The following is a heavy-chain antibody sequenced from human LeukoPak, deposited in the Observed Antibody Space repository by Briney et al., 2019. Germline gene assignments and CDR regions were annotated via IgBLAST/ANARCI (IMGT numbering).Heavy chain of an antibody. CDR1: GFTFTSSA. J-gene: IGHJ4*02. CDR2: IVVGSGNT. D-gene: IGHD5-12*01. CDR3: AAGYDGGGLDY. Sequence: GASVKVSCKASGFTFTSSAMQWVRQAPGQRLEWIGWIVVGSGNTNYAQKFQERVTITRDMSTSTAYMELSSLRSEDTAVYYCAAGYDGGGLDYWGQGTLVTVSS. V-gene: IGHV1-58*02.